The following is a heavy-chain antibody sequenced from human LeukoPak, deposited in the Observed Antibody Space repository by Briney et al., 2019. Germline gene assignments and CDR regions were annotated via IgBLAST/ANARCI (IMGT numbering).Heavy chain of an antibody. V-gene: IGHV5-10-1*01. D-gene: IGHD2-15*01. J-gene: IGHJ4*02. CDR2: IDPSESYT. CDR3: ASGVPGPNCSGGSCYSTSDY. CDR1: GYSFTIYW. Sequence: GESLKISCKGSGYSFTIYWISWVRQMPGKGLEWMGRIDPSESYTNYSPSFQGHVTISADKSISTAYLQWSSLKASHTAMYYCASGVPGPNCSGGSCYSTSDYWGQGTLVTVSS.